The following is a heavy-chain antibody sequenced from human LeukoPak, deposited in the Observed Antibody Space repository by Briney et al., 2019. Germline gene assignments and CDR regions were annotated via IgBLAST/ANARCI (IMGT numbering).Heavy chain of an antibody. CDR3: PRDGDEQCGGDCPIFDY. CDR1: GYTFTSYG. V-gene: IGHV1-18*01. J-gene: IGHJ4*02. D-gene: IGHD2-21*01. Sequence: EASVKVSCKASGYTFTSYGMSWVRQAPGQGLEWMGWISAYNGNTKYAQKVQGRATMPRDTSTRTAYMELRRLRSDATAGYYCPRDGDEQCGGDCPIFDYWGQGTLVTVSS. CDR2: ISAYNGNT.